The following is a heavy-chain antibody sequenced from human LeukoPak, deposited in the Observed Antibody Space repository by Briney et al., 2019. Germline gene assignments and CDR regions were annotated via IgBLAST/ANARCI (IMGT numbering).Heavy chain of an antibody. Sequence: ASVKVSCKASGYTFTGYYMHWVRQAPGQGLEWMGWINPNSGGTNYAQKFQGRVTVTRDTSISTAYMELSRLRSDDTAVYYCARMYSSGWLFDYWGQGTLVTVSS. CDR1: GYTFTGYY. D-gene: IGHD6-19*01. J-gene: IGHJ4*02. V-gene: IGHV1-2*02. CDR3: ARMYSSGWLFDY. CDR2: INPNSGGT.